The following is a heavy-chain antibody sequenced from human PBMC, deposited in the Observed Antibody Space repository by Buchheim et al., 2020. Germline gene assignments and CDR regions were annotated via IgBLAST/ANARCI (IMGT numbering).Heavy chain of an antibody. CDR2: INHSGRT. D-gene: IGHD2-2*01. Sequence: QVQLQQWGAGLLKPSETLSLTCAVYGGSFSGYYWSWIRQPPGKGLEWIGAINHSGRTSYNPSLKSRVPISVDTSKNQFSLKLSSVTAADTAVYYCARDGQGYCSSTRCNIFDYWGQGTL. CDR3: ARDGQGYCSSTRCNIFDY. J-gene: IGHJ4*02. V-gene: IGHV4-34*01. CDR1: GGSFSGYY.